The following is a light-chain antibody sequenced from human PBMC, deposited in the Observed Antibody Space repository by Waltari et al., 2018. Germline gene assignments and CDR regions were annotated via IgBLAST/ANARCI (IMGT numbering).Light chain of an antibody. V-gene: IGKV3-20*01. CDR3: QKYVSLPAT. J-gene: IGKJ1*01. CDR2: DAS. Sequence: EIVLKQSPGTLSLSPGERANLSCRASQSVGKSLAWYQQKPGQAPRLLIYDASSRATGIPDRFSGSGFGTDFSLTISRLEPEDFAVYYCQKYVSLPATFGQGTKVEIK. CDR1: QSVGKS.